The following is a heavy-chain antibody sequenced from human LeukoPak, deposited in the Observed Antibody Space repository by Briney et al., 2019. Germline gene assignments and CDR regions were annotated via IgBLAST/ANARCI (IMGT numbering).Heavy chain of an antibody. CDR1: GGTLSSYA. Sequence: ASVKVSCKASGGTLSSYAISWVRQAPGQGLEWMGGFDPEDGETIYAQKFQGRVTMTEDTSTDTAYMELSSLRSEDTAVYYCATDPHYYDSSGYYSVWGQGTLVTVSS. V-gene: IGHV1-24*01. CDR3: ATDPHYYDSSGYYSV. CDR2: FDPEDGET. J-gene: IGHJ4*02. D-gene: IGHD3-22*01.